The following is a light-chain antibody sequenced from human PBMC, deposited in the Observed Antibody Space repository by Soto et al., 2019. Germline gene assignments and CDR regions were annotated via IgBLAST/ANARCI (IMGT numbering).Light chain of an antibody. CDR2: GAS. CDR3: QNYNSAPGT. V-gene: IGKV1-27*01. J-gene: IGKJ1*01. Sequence: DIQMTQSPSSLSASVGDRVTITCRASQGISNYLAWYQQKPGKVPELLIYGASTLQSGVPSRFSGSGSGTDFALTISSLQPEDVATYYCQNYNSAPGTFGQGTKVEIK. CDR1: QGISNY.